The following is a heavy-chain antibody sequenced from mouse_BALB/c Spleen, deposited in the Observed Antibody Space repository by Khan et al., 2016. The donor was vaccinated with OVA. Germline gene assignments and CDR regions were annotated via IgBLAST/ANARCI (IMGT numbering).Heavy chain of an antibody. CDR3: TGHGYVAWFTY. Sequence: QLQESGPELMKPGASGKISCKASGYSFTTYYIHWVKQSHGKSLEWIGYIDPFSGDTTYNQKFKGMATLTVDKSSSTAYIHLSNLTSEDSAVYYCTGHGYVAWFTYWGQGTLVTVSA. CDR2: IDPFSGDT. D-gene: IGHD2-2*01. CDR1: GYSFTTYY. J-gene: IGHJ3*01. V-gene: IGHV1S135*01.